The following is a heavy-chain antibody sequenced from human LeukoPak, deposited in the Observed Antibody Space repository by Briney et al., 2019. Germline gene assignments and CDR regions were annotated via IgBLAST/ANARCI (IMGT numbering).Heavy chain of an antibody. D-gene: IGHD2-15*01. V-gene: IGHV3-23*01. CDR3: AKDPPDIVVVVAAPDY. Sequence: PGGSLRLSCAASGFTFSSYAMSWVRQAPGKGLEWVSAISGSGGSTYYADSVKGRFTISRGNSKNTLYLQMNSLRAEDTAVYYCAKDPPDIVVVVAAPDYWGQGTLVTVSS. J-gene: IGHJ4*02. CDR2: ISGSGGST. CDR1: GFTFSSYA.